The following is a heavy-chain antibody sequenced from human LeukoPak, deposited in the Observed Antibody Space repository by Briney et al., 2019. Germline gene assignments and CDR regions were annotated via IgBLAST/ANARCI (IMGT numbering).Heavy chain of an antibody. CDR3: ARVPQQLVPNNWFDP. CDR2: ISAYNGNT. Sequence: GSSVKVSCKASGYTFTSYGISWVRQAPGQGLEWMGWISAYNGNTNYAQKLQDRVTMTTDTSTSTAYMELRSLRSDDTAVYYCARVPQQLVPNNWFDPWGQGTLVTVSS. D-gene: IGHD6-13*01. V-gene: IGHV1-18*01. J-gene: IGHJ5*02. CDR1: GYTFTSYG.